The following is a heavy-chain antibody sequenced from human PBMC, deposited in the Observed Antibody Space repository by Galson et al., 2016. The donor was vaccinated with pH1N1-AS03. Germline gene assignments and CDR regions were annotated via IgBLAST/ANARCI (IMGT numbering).Heavy chain of an antibody. J-gene: IGHJ4*02. CDR3: ARSTSGRLCDD. CDR1: GFTFSTAA. Sequence: SLRLSCAASGFTFSTAAMTWVRQAPGKGLEWVAGVSGSGDKTDHADAVKGRFTISRDNAKNSLFLQMNSLRAEDTVVYYCARSTSGRLCDDWGQGTLVTVSS. V-gene: IGHV3-23*01. CDR2: VSGSGDKT. D-gene: IGHD3-10*01.